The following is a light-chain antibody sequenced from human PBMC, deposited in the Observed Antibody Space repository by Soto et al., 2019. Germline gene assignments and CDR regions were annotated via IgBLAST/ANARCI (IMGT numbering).Light chain of an antibody. Sequence: EIVLTQSPGTLSLSPGERATLFCRASQSVFTYLAWYQQKPGQAPRLLIYDVSDRATGIPARFSGSGSGTDFTLTISSLEPEDLAVYYCQQRARWPGMFGQGTKVEIK. CDR3: QQRARWPGM. V-gene: IGKV3-11*01. CDR2: DVS. J-gene: IGKJ1*01. CDR1: QSVFTY.